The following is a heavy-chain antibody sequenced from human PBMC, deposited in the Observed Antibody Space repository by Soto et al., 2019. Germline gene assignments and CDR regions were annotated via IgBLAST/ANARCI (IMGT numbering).Heavy chain of an antibody. D-gene: IGHD6-13*01. CDR1: GFTFSSYW. J-gene: IGHJ4*02. CDR2: IKQDGSEK. Sequence: GGSLRLSCAASGFTFSSYWMSWVRQAPGKGLEWVANIKQDGSEKYYVDSVKGRFTISRDNAKNSLYLQMNSLRAEDTAVYYCARDHTNIAAAGIVIGVLDYWGQGTLVTVSS. V-gene: IGHV3-7*05. CDR3: ARDHTNIAAAGIVIGVLDY.